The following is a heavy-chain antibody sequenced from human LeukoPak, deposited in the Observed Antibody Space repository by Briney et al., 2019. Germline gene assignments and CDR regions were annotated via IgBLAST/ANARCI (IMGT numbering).Heavy chain of an antibody. CDR2: IKSKTDGGTT. CDR1: GFTFSSYS. D-gene: IGHD1-26*01. Sequence: PGGSLRLSCAASGFTFSSYSMNWVRQAPGKGLEWVGRIKSKTDGGTTDYAAPVKGRFTISRDDSKNTLYLQMNSLKTEDTAVYYCTTVIGRWELRRVDYWGQGTLVTVSS. V-gene: IGHV3-15*01. J-gene: IGHJ4*02. CDR3: TTVIGRWELRRVDY.